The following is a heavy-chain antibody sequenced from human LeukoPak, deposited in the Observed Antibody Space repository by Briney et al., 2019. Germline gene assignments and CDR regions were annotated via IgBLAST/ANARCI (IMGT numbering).Heavy chain of an antibody. CDR2: ISWNSGSI. D-gene: IGHD2-2*01. CDR3: AKDQCSSATWLACRFFDY. V-gene: IGHV3-66*03. CDR1: GFTVSSNY. Sequence: GGSLRLSCAASGFTVSSNYMSWVRQAPGKGLEWVSGISWNSGSIGYADSVKGRFTISRDNSKHTVYLQMNSLRAEDTAVYYCAKDQCSSATWLACRFFDYWGQGTLVSVSS. J-gene: IGHJ4*02.